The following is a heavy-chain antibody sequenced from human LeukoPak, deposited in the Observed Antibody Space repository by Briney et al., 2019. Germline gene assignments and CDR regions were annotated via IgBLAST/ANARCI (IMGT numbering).Heavy chain of an antibody. CDR1: GGSISSYY. Sequence: SETLSLTCTVSGGSISSYYWSWIRQPPGKGLEWIGYIYYSGSTNYNPSLKSRVTISVDTSKNQFSLKLSSVTAADTAVYYCARETRRRGSTMLVPYYYYGMDVRGQGTTVTVSS. J-gene: IGHJ6*02. D-gene: IGHD2-2*01. CDR3: ARETRRRGSTMLVPYYYYGMDV. CDR2: IYYSGST. V-gene: IGHV4-59*01.